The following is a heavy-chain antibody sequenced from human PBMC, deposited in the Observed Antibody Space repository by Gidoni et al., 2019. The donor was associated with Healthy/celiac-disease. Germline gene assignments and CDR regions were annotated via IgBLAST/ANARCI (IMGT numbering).Heavy chain of an antibody. CDR1: GFTFSRQS. CDR2: SGSSSSYI. J-gene: IGHJ6*02. CDR3: ARARCSSTSCYEAYYYYGMDV. D-gene: IGHD2-2*01. V-gene: IGHV3-21*01. Sequence: EVQLVESGGGLVRPGGSLRLSCAASGFTFSRQSMNWVRQAPGKGLEWVSSSGSSSSYIYYADSVRGRFTISRDNAKNSLHLQMNSLRAEDTAVYYCARARCSSTSCYEAYYYYGMDVWGQGTTVTVSS.